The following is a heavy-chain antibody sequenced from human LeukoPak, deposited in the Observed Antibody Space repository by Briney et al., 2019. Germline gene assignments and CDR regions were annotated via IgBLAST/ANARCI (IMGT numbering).Heavy chain of an antibody. CDR3: ARGYYYDSSGYSPLLDY. D-gene: IGHD3-22*01. Sequence: SETLSLTCTVSGGSISSSSYYWGWIRQPPGKGLEWIGSIYYSGSTYYNPSLKSRVTISVDTSKNQFSLKLSSVTAADTAVYYCARGYYYDSSGYSPLLDYWGQGTLVTVSS. J-gene: IGHJ4*02. V-gene: IGHV4-39*07. CDR1: GGSISSSSYY. CDR2: IYYSGST.